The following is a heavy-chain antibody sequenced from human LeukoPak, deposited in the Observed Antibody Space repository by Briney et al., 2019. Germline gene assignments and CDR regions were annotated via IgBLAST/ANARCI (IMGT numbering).Heavy chain of an antibody. CDR1: GFTFSSYW. D-gene: IGHD2-2*02. CDR3: ARSSPMVFCSSTSCYNKG. CDR2: IKQDGSEK. J-gene: IGHJ4*02. V-gene: IGHV3-7*01. Sequence: GGSLRLSCAASGFTFSSYWMSWVRQAPGKGLEWVANIKQDGSEKYCVDSVKGRFTISRDNAKNSLYLQMNSLRAEDTAVYYCARSSPMVFCSSTSCYNKGGGQGTLVTVSS.